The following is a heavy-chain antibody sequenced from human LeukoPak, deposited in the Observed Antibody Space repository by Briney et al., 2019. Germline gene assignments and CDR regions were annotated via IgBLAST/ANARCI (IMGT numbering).Heavy chain of an antibody. Sequence: ASVKVSCKASGYTFTNYAMNWVRQAPGQGLEWMGWINTNTGNPTYAQGFAGRFVFSLDTSVSTAYLQISSLKTEGTAVYYCAAAGSNGFDNWGQGTLVTVSS. CDR2: INTNTGNP. D-gene: IGHD6-13*01. V-gene: IGHV7-4-1*02. CDR3: AAAGSNGFDN. J-gene: IGHJ4*02. CDR1: GYTFTNYA.